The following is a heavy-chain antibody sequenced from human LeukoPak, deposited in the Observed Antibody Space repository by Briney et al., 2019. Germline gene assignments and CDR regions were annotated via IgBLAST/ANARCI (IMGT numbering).Heavy chain of an antibody. Sequence: PSETLSLTCAVYGGSFSGYYWSWIRQPPGKGLEWIGEINHSGGTNYNPSLKSRVTISVDTSKNQFSLRLSSVTAADTAVYYCASLRGHDAFDIWGLGTMVTVSS. D-gene: IGHD3-10*01. CDR1: GGSFSGYY. CDR2: INHSGGT. J-gene: IGHJ3*02. V-gene: IGHV4-34*01. CDR3: ASLRGHDAFDI.